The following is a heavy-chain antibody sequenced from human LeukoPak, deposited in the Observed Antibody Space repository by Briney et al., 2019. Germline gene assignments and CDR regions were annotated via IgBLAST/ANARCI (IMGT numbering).Heavy chain of an antibody. CDR1: GFTFSKYW. CDR3: ARDGVVDFWSGYGTYNYYYYMDV. V-gene: IGHV3-7*01. CDR2: IKQDGSEK. J-gene: IGHJ6*03. Sequence: GGSLRLSCAASGFTFSKYWMTWVRQAPGKGLEWVANIKQDGSEKYYVDSVKGRFTISRDNAKNSLYVQMNSLRVEDTAVYYCARDGVVDFWSGYGTYNYYYYMDVWGKGTTVTVSS. D-gene: IGHD3-3*01.